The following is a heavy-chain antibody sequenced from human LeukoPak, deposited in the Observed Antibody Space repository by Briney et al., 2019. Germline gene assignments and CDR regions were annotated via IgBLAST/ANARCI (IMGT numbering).Heavy chain of an antibody. CDR3: ARDKSSTSPFDY. CDR1: GYTFTSYD. V-gene: IGHV1-8*01. CDR2: MSPDSGNT. J-gene: IGHJ4*02. D-gene: IGHD2-2*01. Sequence: ASVKVSCKASGYTFTSYDVNWVRQATGQGLEWMGWMSPDSGNTGYAQKFQGRVTMTRDTSISTAYLDLSSLTSEDTAVYYCARDKSSTSPFDYWGQGTLVTVSS.